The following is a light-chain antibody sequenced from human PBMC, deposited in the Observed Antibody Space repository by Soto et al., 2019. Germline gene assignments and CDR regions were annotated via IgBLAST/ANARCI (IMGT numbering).Light chain of an antibody. J-gene: IGLJ3*02. CDR2: SDN. Sequence: QSVLTQPPSVSGTPGQRVTMSCSGRNPHIGSKPVNWYQQLPGTAPKLLIDSDNQRPSGVPDRFSGSKSGTSASLAISGLQSEDEADYYCAAWDETLPGWVFGGGTKVTVL. CDR1: NPHIGSKP. V-gene: IGLV1-44*01. CDR3: AAWDETLPGWV.